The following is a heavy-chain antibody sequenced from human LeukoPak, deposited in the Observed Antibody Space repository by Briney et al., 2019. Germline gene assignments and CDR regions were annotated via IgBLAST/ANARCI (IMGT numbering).Heavy chain of an antibody. CDR2: TNEAGGDK. J-gene: IGHJ4*02. Sequence: GGSLRLSCAASGFTFSDFWMSWVRQAPGKGLECVASTNEAGGDKYYVDSVKGRFTISRDNSKNSLYLQMNSLRAEDTAVYYCATFDYGDYNYWGQGTLVTVSS. CDR1: GFTFSDFW. D-gene: IGHD4-17*01. CDR3: ATFDYGDYNY. V-gene: IGHV3-7*03.